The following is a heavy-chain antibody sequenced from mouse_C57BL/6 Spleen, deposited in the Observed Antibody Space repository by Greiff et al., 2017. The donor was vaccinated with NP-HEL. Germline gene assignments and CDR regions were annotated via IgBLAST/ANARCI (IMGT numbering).Heavy chain of an antibody. CDR2: IHPNSGST. J-gene: IGHJ2*01. CDR1: GYTFTSYW. V-gene: IGHV1-64*01. Sequence: QVQLQQPGAELVKPGASVKLSCKASGYTFTSYWMHWVKQRPGQGLEWIGMIHPNSGSTNYNEKFKSKATLTVDKSSSTAYMQLSSLTSEDSAFYYCARASLGPNYFDYWGQGTTLTVSA. D-gene: IGHD6-2*01. CDR3: ARASLGPNYFDY.